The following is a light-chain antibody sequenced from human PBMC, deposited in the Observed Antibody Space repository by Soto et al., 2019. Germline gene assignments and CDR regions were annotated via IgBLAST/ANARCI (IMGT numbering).Light chain of an antibody. Sequence: QSVLAQPPSVSGAPGQRVTISCTGSSSNIGAGYGVHWYQQLPGTAPKLLIYGNSNRPSGVPDRFSGSKSGTSASLAITGLQAEDEGDYHCQSYDSSLSGWVFGGGTKLTVL. J-gene: IGLJ3*02. CDR2: GNS. CDR1: SSNIGAGYG. CDR3: QSYDSSLSGWV. V-gene: IGLV1-40*01.